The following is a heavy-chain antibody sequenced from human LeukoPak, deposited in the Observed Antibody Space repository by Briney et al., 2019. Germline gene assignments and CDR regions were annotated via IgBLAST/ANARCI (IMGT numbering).Heavy chain of an antibody. CDR2: INHSGST. D-gene: IGHD6-13*01. CDR3: ARRGSSWYFDY. CDR1: GGSFSGYY. V-gene: IGHV4-34*01. J-gene: IGHJ4*02. Sequence: SETQSLTCAVYGGSFSGYYWSWIRQPPGKGLEWIGEINHSGSTNYNPSLKSRVTISVDTSRNQFSLKLSSVTAADTAVYYCARRGSSWYFDYWGQGTLVTVSS.